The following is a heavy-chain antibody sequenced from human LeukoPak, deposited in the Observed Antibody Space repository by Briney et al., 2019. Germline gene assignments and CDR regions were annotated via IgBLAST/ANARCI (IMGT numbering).Heavy chain of an antibody. V-gene: IGHV3-30*02. CDR1: GFTFSSYG. D-gene: IGHD2-21*02. CDR3: AKAGDPYYYYSMDV. Sequence: GGSLRLSCAASGFTFSSYGMHWVRHAPGKGLERVAFIRYDGSNKYYADSVKGRFTISRDNSKNTLYLQLNSLRAEDTAVYYCAKAGDPYYYYSMDVWGKGTTVTISS. J-gene: IGHJ6*03. CDR2: IRYDGSNK.